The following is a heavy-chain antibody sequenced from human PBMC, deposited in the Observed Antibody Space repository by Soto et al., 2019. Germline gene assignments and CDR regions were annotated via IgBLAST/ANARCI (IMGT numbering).Heavy chain of an antibody. J-gene: IGHJ3*02. CDR3: ARAEIGYYSSGYYYGFAFDI. CDR2: INAGNGNT. Sequence: ASVKLSCKASGYTFTSYAMHWVRQAPGQRLEWMGWINAGNGNTKYSQKFQGRVTITRDTSASTAYMELSSLRSEDTAVYYCARAEIGYYSSGYYYGFAFDIWGKGTMVTVS. V-gene: IGHV1-3*01. CDR1: GYTFTSYA. D-gene: IGHD3-22*01.